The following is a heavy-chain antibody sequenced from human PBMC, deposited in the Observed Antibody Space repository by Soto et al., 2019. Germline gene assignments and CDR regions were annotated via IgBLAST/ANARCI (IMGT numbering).Heavy chain of an antibody. CDR2: IYYSGST. J-gene: IGHJ5*02. V-gene: IGHV4-31*03. CDR1: GGYISSGGYY. Sequence: PSEILSLTCTVSGGYISSGGYYWSWIRQHPGKGLEWIGYIYYSGSTYYNPSLKSRVTISVDTSKNQFSLKLSSVTAADTAVYYCARVFSDSSSFFDPWGQGTLVTVSS. D-gene: IGHD6-13*01. CDR3: ARVFSDSSSFFDP.